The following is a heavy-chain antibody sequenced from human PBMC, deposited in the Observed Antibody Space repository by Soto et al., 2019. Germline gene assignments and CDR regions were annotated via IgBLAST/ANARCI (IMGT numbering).Heavy chain of an antibody. J-gene: IGHJ5*02. Sequence: QVQLVQSGAEVKKPGASVKVSCKASGYTFTSYYMHWVRQAPGQGLEWMGIINPSGGSTSYAQKFEGRVKMTRDTSTSTVYMELSSVRSEDTAVYYCAREWCGGDCSTNWFDPWGQGTLVTVSS. CDR1: GYTFTSYY. V-gene: IGHV1-46*01. CDR2: INPSGGST. D-gene: IGHD2-21*02. CDR3: AREWCGGDCSTNWFDP.